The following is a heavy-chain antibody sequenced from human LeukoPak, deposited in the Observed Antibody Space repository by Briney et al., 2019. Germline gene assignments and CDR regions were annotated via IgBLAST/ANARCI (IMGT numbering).Heavy chain of an antibody. V-gene: IGHV3-73*01. D-gene: IGHD1-26*01. CDR3: TRDSGTYNWLDP. Sequence: QTGGSLRHSCAAPGFTFSGCAIHWVRQSSGKGLEWVGHIDKKHNFHATAYAESVQGKFSISRDDSKNTAFLHMNRLKTEDMALYYCTRDSGTYNWLDPWGQGTLVTVSS. J-gene: IGHJ5*02. CDR1: GFTFSGCA. CDR2: IDKKHNFHAT.